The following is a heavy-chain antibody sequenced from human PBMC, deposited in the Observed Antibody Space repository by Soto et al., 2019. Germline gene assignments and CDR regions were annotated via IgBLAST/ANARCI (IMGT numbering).Heavy chain of an antibody. J-gene: IGHJ6*02. D-gene: IGHD3-10*01. V-gene: IGHV4-31*03. CDR2: IFYTGST. CDR1: GGSISSGGYY. Sequence: QVQLQESGPGLVKPSQTLSLTCTVSGGSISSGGYYWSWIRQHPGKGLEWIGYIFYTGSTYYNPSTKGRVTMSVDTSKSQFSLKLSAVTAAGTAVYYWARGLRGGSCGMDVWGQGTTVTVSS. CDR3: ARGLRGGSCGMDV.